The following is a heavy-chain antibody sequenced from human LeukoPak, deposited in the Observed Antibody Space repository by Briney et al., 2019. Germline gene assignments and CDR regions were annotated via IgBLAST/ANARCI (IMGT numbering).Heavy chain of an antibody. CDR2: INPNSGGT. J-gene: IGHJ5*01. V-gene: IGHV1-2*02. CDR1: GYTFTGYF. Sequence: ASVKVSCKASGYTFTGYFIHWVRQAPGQGLEWMGWINPNSGGTNYAQKFQGRVTMTRDTSINTAYMELSRLTSDDTAVYFCARGYRDSVGPCLDSWGQGTLVTVSS. D-gene: IGHD2-15*01. CDR3: ARGYRDSVGPCLDS.